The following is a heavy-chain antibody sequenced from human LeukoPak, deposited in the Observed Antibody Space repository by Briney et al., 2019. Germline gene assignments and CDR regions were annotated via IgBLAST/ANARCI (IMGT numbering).Heavy chain of an antibody. Sequence: SETLSLTCSVSGGSISSSRVYWGWLRQPRGKGLEWIGIIFYSGRTFSNSSLSSRVTISVDTSKSQFSLRLSSVPAADTATYYCARLDNSAYYFIDYWGQGSLVIVSS. J-gene: IGHJ4*02. V-gene: IGHV4-39*01. CDR2: IFYSGRT. CDR1: GGSISSSRVY. D-gene: IGHD3-22*01. CDR3: ARLDNSAYYFIDY.